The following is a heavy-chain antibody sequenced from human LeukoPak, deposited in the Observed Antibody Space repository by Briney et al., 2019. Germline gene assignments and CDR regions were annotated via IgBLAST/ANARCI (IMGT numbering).Heavy chain of an antibody. V-gene: IGHV3-74*01. CDR2: IDSDGSST. J-gene: IGHJ4*02. D-gene: IGHD1-26*01. Sequence: PGGSLRLSCAASGFTFSNYWMHWVRQAPGKGLVWVSRIDSDGSSTSYADSVKGRFTISRDNAKNTLYLQMNSLRPEDTAVYYCVREPTTTSDYWGQGTLVTVSS. CDR3: VREPTTTSDY. CDR1: GFTFSNYW.